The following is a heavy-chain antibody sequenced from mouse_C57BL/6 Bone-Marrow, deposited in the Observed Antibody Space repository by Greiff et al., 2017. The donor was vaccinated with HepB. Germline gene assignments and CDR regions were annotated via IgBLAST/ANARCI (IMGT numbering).Heavy chain of an antibody. V-gene: IGHV5-17*01. Sequence: EVKLMESGGGLVKPGGSLKLSCAASGFTFSDYGMHWVRQAPEKGLEWVAYISSGSSTIYYADTVKGRFTISRDNAKNTLFLQMTSLRSEDTAMYYCARTITTVVHWYFDVWGTGTTVTVSS. CDR2: ISSGSSTI. J-gene: IGHJ1*03. CDR3: ARTITTVVHWYFDV. CDR1: GFTFSDYG. D-gene: IGHD1-1*01.